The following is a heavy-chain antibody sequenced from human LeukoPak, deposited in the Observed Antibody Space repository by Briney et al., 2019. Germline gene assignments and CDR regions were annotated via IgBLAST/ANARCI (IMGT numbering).Heavy chain of an antibody. V-gene: IGHV4-34*01. J-gene: IGHJ4*02. CDR2: INHSGST. CDR3: ARGSPQITMIVVAAYYFDY. CDR1: GGSFSGYY. Sequence: TASETLSLTCAVYGGSFSGYYWSWIRQPPGKGLEWIGEINHSGSTNYNPSLKSRVTISVDTSKNQFSLKLSSVTAADTAVYYCARGSPQITMIVVAAYYFDYWGQGTLVTVSS. D-gene: IGHD3-22*01.